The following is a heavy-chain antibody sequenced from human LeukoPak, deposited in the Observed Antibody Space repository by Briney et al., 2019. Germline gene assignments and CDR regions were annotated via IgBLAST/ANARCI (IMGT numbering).Heavy chain of an antibody. CDR2: ISSNGGST. Sequence: GSLRLSCSASGFTFSSSAMHWIRQAPGKGLQYVLAISSNGGSTYHADSVKGRFTISRDNSKNTLYLQMNSLRAEDTAVYYCATYYDILTGTKYYFDYWGQGTLVTVSS. J-gene: IGHJ4*02. CDR3: ATYYDILTGTKYYFDY. CDR1: GFTFSSSA. D-gene: IGHD3-9*01. V-gene: IGHV3-64*04.